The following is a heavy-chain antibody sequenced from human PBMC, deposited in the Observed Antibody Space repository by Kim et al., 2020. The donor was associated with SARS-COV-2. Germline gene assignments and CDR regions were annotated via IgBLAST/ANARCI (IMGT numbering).Heavy chain of an antibody. Sequence: SVKVSCKASGGTFSSYAISWVRQAPGQGLEWMGGIIPIFGTANYAQKFQGRVTITADESTSTAYMELSSLRSEDTAVYYCARVRGSCSGGSCYGGADYWGQGTLVTVSS. CDR3: ARVRGSCSGGSCYGGADY. D-gene: IGHD2-15*01. J-gene: IGHJ4*02. CDR2: IIPIFGTA. CDR1: GGTFSSYA. V-gene: IGHV1-69*13.